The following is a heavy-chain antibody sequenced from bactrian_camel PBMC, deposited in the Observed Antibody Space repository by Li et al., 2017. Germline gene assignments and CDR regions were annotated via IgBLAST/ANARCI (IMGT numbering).Heavy chain of an antibody. V-gene: IGHV3S53*01. D-gene: IGHD2*01. Sequence: VQLVESGGGSVQAGGSLRLSCAASGYAHGYYCMGWFRQAPGQEREGVGAIAQDGTIRYADAVKGRFTVSKDSAKNTLYLQMNSLKPEDTAMYYCAADRIFSGGRWTYRYLGQGTQVTVS. CDR2: IAQDGTI. J-gene: IGHJ4*01. CDR1: GYAHGYYC. CDR3: AADRIFSGGRWTYRY.